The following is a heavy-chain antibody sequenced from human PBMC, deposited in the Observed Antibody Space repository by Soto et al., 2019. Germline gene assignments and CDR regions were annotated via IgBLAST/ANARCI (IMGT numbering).Heavy chain of an antibody. CDR2: IKKDGSQK. Sequence: VQLVESGGGLVQPGGSLRLSCETSGFTFSNYWMTWVRQAPETGLEWVANIKKDGSQKNFVDSVKGRFTISGDNAKNSLYLQMDILRVEDTAISYCVKDIASDHWGQGTLVTVSS. J-gene: IGHJ1*01. CDR3: VKDIASDH. V-gene: IGHV3-7*01. D-gene: IGHD6-13*01. CDR1: GFTFSNYW.